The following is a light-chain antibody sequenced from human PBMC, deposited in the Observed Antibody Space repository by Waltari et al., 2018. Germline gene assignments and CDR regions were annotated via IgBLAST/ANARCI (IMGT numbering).Light chain of an antibody. CDR2: DVT. V-gene: IGLV2-14*03. Sequence: QSALTQPASVSGSPGQSITISCTGTSSAVGCSSYVAWFQQYPGKAPKLLIYDVTNRFAGVSNRFSGSKSGNTASLTISGLQAEDEADYYCDSYTSSVTRIFGTGTKVTVL. CDR3: DSYTSSVTRI. CDR1: SSAVGCSSY. J-gene: IGLJ1*01.